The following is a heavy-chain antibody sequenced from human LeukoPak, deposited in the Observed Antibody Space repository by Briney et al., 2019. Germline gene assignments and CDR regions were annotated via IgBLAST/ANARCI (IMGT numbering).Heavy chain of an antibody. V-gene: IGHV1-46*01. D-gene: IGHD2-2*01. Sequence: ASVKVSCKASGYTFTSYYMHWVRRAPGEGLEWMGIINPSGGSTSYAQKFQGRVTMTRDTSTSTVYMELSSLRSEDTAVYYCASMLLRPAANINDAFDIWGQGTMVTVSS. J-gene: IGHJ3*02. CDR1: GYTFTSYY. CDR2: INPSGGST. CDR3: ASMLLRPAANINDAFDI.